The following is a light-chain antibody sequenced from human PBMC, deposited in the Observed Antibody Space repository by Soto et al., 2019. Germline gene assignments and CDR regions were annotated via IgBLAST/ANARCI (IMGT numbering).Light chain of an antibody. Sequence: EIVMTQSPATLSVSPGDSATLSCRASQSVTSNLAWYQHKPGQAPRLLIYSSSTRAAGIPDRFSGSGSGTDFTLTISRLEPEDFAVYYCQQYGSSPRTFGQGTKVDIK. CDR3: QQYGSSPRT. CDR1: QSVTSN. CDR2: SSS. J-gene: IGKJ1*01. V-gene: IGKV3-20*01.